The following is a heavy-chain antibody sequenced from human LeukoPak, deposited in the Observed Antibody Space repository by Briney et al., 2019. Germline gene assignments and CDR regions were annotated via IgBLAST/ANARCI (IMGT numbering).Heavy chain of an antibody. CDR1: GFTFISYW. V-gene: IGHV3-74*01. Sequence: PGGSLRLSCAASGFTFISYWMHWVRQVPGKGLVWVSRISSDESSTTYADSVRGRFTISIDNAKNTLYLQMNSLRAEDTAVYYCARDTYGSGNFYEYWGQGTLVMVSS. D-gene: IGHD3-10*01. CDR3: ARDTYGSGNFYEY. CDR2: ISSDESST. J-gene: IGHJ4*02.